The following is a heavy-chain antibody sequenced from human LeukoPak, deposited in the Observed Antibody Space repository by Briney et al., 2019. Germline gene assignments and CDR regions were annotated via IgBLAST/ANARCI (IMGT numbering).Heavy chain of an antibody. CDR1: GGSISSSEYY. D-gene: IGHD3-16*01. CDR3: ARFPGGDSTHFDY. J-gene: IGHJ4*02. CDR2: IYYSGST. Sequence: SETLSLTCTVPGGSISSSEYYSPWIRQPPGKGLEWIGSIYYSGSTYYNPSLKSRVTISVDTSKNQFSLKLSSVTAADTAVYYCARFPGGDSTHFDYWGQGTLVTVSS. V-gene: IGHV4-39*07.